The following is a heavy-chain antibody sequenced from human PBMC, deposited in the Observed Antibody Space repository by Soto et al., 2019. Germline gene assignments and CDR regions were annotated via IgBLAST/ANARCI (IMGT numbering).Heavy chain of an antibody. CDR2: ISHDGSEK. D-gene: IGHD6-19*01. V-gene: IGHV3-30*18. J-gene: IGHJ5*02. CDR1: GFTFSTHG. CDR3: AKDWGETGWYNWFDP. Sequence: VQLVESGGGLVQPGTSLRLSCAASGFTFSTHGMHWVHQAPGKGLEWVAMISHDGSEKYYVDSVKGRFTISRDISKNTLFLQMDSLRAEDTAVYCAKDWGETGWYNWFDPWGQGTLVTVSS.